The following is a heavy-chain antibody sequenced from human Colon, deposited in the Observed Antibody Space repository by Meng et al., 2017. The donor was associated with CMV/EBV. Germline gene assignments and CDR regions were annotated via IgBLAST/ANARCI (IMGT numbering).Heavy chain of an antibody. D-gene: IGHD1-26*01. CDR1: GCSISSGGYY. Sequence: SETLSLTCSVSGCSISSGGYYWSWIRQPPGKGLEWIGFIYYSGRTIYNPSLKSRVTMSVDTSENQFSLKLTSVTAADAAVYFCAKVGLGASTEIYYFDYWGQGALVTVSS. CDR2: IYYSGRT. CDR3: AKVGLGASTEIYYFDY. V-gene: IGHV4-61*08. J-gene: IGHJ4*02.